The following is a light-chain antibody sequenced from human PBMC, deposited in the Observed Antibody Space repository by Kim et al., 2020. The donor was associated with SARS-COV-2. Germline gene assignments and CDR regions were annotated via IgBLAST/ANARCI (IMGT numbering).Light chain of an antibody. CDR1: QGINNY. CDR2: AAS. J-gene: IGKJ1*01. CDR3: QKYNSAPWT. V-gene: IGKV1-27*01. Sequence: ASVGDRVTITCQASQGINNYLAWYQQRPGKVPKLLIYAASTLQAGVPSRFSGSGFGTDFTLTISSLQPEDGATYYCQKYNSAPWTFGRGTKVEIK.